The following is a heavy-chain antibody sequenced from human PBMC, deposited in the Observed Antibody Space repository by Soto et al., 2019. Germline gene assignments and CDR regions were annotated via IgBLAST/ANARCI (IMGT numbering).Heavy chain of an antibody. CDR2: IYYSGST. Sequence: SETLSLTCTVSGCSISSYYWSWIRQPPGKGLEWIGYIYYSGSTNYNPSLKSRVTISVDTSKNQFSLKLSSVTAADTAVYYCARDRCGGDCYSFLGGAFDIWGQGTMVTVSS. J-gene: IGHJ3*02. V-gene: IGHV4-59*01. CDR1: GCSISSYY. CDR3: ARDRCGGDCYSFLGGAFDI. D-gene: IGHD2-21*01.